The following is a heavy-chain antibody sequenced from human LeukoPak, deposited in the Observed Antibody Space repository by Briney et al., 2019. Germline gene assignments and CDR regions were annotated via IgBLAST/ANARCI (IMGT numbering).Heavy chain of an antibody. CDR3: ARGGVVTTTPRIDP. D-gene: IGHD1-1*01. CDR1: HGSIRSGGYY. V-gene: IGHV4-31*03. J-gene: IGHJ5*02. Sequence: SETLSLTCTVSHGSIRSGGYYWSWLRQHPEKGLEWIGHIYHTGSTHYNASLKSRLTMSVDTSRNQFSLRLDSVTVADTAVYYCARGGVVTTTPRIDPWGQGTLVIVSS. CDR2: IYHTGST.